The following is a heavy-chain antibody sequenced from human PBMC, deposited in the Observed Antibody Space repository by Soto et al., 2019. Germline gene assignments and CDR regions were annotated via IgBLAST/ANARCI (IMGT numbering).Heavy chain of an antibody. Sequence: SETLSLTCAVYGGSFSGYYWSWIRQPPGKGLEWIGEINHSGSTNYNPSLKSRVTISVDTSKNQFSLKLSSVTAADTAVYYCARELPGIAVAGIGDYYYYMDVWGKGTTVTVSS. CDR1: GGSFSGYY. D-gene: IGHD6-19*01. CDR2: INHSGST. V-gene: IGHV4-34*01. CDR3: ARELPGIAVAGIGDYYYYMDV. J-gene: IGHJ6*03.